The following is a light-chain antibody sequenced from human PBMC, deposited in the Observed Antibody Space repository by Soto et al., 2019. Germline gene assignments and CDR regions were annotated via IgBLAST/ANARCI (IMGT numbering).Light chain of an antibody. CDR2: EVS. J-gene: IGLJ3*02. CDR1: SSDVGRYNY. V-gene: IGLV2-14*01. Sequence: QSALTLPASVSGSPGQSITISCTGTSSDVGRYNYVSWYQQHPGKAPKLMIYEVSNRPSGVSNRFSASKSGNTASLTISGLQAEDEADYYCTSYTSSTTWVFGGGTKLTVL. CDR3: TSYTSSTTWV.